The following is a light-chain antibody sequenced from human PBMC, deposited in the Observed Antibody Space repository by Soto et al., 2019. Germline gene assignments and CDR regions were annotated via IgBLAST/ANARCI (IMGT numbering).Light chain of an antibody. V-gene: IGKV3-11*01. CDR3: QQRSNWPT. CDR1: QSVSSY. Sequence: EIVLTQSPATLSLSPGERATLSCRASQSVSSYLAWYQQKPGQAPRLLIYDASNRATGIPARFSGSGSVTDFTPTISSLETEAVAVYYCQQRSNWPTFGPGTKVDIK. J-gene: IGKJ3*01. CDR2: DAS.